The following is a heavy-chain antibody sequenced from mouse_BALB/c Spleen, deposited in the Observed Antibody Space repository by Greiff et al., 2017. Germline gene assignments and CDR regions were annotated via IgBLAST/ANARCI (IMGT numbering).Heavy chain of an antibody. CDR3: AKRGYSNYLDY. J-gene: IGHJ2*01. CDR2: INPSSGYT. D-gene: IGHD2-5*01. CDR1: GYTFTSYT. Sequence: VQLQQSGAELARPGASVKMSCKATGYTFTSYTLYWVKRRPGQGLEWIGYINPSSGYTNYNQKFKDKATLTADKSSSTAYMQLSSLTSEDSAVYYCAKRGYSNYLDYWGQGTTLTVSS. V-gene: IGHV1-4*01.